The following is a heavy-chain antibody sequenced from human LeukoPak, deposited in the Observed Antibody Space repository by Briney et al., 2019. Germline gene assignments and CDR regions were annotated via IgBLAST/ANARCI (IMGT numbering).Heavy chain of an antibody. J-gene: IGHJ4*02. CDR1: GFTFSSYA. CDR3: ARGSTYYESSSQVPFDY. Sequence: GGSLRLSCAASGFTFSSYAMSWVRQAPGKGLEWVSAISGSGGSTYYAGSVKGRFTISRDNSKNTLYLQMNSLRAEDTAVYYCARGSTYYESSSQVPFDYWGQGTLVTVSS. CDR2: ISGSGGST. V-gene: IGHV3-23*01. D-gene: IGHD3-22*01.